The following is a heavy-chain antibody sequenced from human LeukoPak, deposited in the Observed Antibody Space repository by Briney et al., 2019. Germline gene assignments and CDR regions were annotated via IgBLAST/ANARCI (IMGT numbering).Heavy chain of an antibody. D-gene: IGHD6-13*01. J-gene: IGHJ1*01. CDR2: ISYEGSEGSKK. V-gene: IGHV3-30*18. CDR3: AKDSSEQLVGLISPNEYFQH. Sequence: GGSLRLSCRASGFTFNSYGIHWVRQAPGKGLEWVAVISYEGSEGSKKYYADSVKGRFTISRDNSKNTLYLQMNSLRAEDTAVYYCAKDSSEQLVGLISPNEYFQHWGQGTLVTVSS. CDR1: GFTFNSYG.